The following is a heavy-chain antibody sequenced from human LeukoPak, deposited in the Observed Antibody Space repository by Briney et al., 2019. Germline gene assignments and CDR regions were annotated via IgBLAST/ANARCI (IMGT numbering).Heavy chain of an antibody. CDR3: TARQWLVPA. V-gene: IGHV3-49*03. CDR1: GFTFGDYA. CDR2: IRSKAYGGTT. Sequence: GGSLRLSCTASGFTFGDYAMSWFCQAPGKGLEWVGFIRSKAYGGTTEYAASVKGRFTISGDDSKSIAYLQMNSLKTEDTAVCYCTARQWLVPAWGQGTLVTVSS. J-gene: IGHJ5*02. D-gene: IGHD6-19*01.